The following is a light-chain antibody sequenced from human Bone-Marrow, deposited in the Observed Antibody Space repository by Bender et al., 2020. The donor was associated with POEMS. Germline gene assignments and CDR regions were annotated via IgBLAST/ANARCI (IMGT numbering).Light chain of an antibody. Sequence: QSVLTQPPSASGTPGQRVTIPCSGGSSNIGAHAATWYQHLPGTAPKLLIYSSHRRPSEVPDRFSGSRSGTSASLAISGLQSEDEADYYCAVWDDSLNGWVFGGGTKLTVL. J-gene: IGLJ3*02. CDR1: SSNIGAHA. CDR2: SSH. V-gene: IGLV1-44*01. CDR3: AVWDDSLNGWV.